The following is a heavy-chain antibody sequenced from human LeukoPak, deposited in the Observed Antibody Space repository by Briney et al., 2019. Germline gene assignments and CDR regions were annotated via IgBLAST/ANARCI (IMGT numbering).Heavy chain of an antibody. Sequence: PGGSLRLSCAASGFIFSSYWMSWVRQAPGKGLEWVASIKQDGSEKYYVDSVKGRFTISRDNAKNSLYLQMNSLRVEDTAVYYCAREGGIAAAGDYWGQGTLVTVSS. J-gene: IGHJ4*02. D-gene: IGHD6-13*01. CDR3: AREGGIAAAGDY. V-gene: IGHV3-7*01. CDR2: IKQDGSEK. CDR1: GFIFSSYW.